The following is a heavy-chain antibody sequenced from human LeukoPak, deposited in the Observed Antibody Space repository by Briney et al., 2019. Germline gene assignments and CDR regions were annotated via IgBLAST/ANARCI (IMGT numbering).Heavy chain of an antibody. D-gene: IGHD5-24*01. J-gene: IGHJ4*02. CDR3: AKVAEMATTTGYFDY. CDR1: GFTFSTYG. CDR2: VSYGGNEK. Sequence: GGSLRLSCAASGFTFSTYGMLWVRQAPGKGLEWVAVVSYGGNEKYFADSVKGRFNIYRDNFKNTLYLQMNSLRTEDTAVYYCAKVAEMATTTGYFDYWGQGTLVTVSS. V-gene: IGHV3-30*18.